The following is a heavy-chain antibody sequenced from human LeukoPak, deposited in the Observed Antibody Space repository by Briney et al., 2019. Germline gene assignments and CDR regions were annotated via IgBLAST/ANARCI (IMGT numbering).Heavy chain of an antibody. CDR3: ASGPSLQTTLYYYYGMDV. CDR2: IIPIFGTA. Sequence: GASVKVSCKASGGTFSSYAISWVRQAPGQRLEWMGGIIPIFGTANYAQKFQGRVTITADESTSTAYMELSSLRSEDTAVYYCASGPSLQTTLYYYYGMDVWGQGTTVTVSS. D-gene: IGHD1-14*01. J-gene: IGHJ6*02. CDR1: GGTFSSYA. V-gene: IGHV1-69*13.